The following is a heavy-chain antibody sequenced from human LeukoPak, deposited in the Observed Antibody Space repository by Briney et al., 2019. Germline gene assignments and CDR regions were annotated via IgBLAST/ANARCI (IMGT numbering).Heavy chain of an antibody. CDR3: ASFSGSYYDSSPNH. Sequence: SETLSLTCTVSGGSISSSSYYWGWTRKPPGKGLEWIGSIYYSGSTYYNPSLKSRVTISVDTSKNQFSLKLSSVTAADTAVYYCASFSGSYYDSSPNHWGQGTLVTVSS. CDR2: IYYSGST. CDR1: GGSISSSSYY. V-gene: IGHV4-39*01. D-gene: IGHD3-22*01. J-gene: IGHJ5*02.